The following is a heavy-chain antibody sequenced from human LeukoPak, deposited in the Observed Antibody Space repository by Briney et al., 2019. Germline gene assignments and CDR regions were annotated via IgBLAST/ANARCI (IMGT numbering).Heavy chain of an antibody. Sequence: PSETLSLTCTVSGGSISSSSYYWYWIRQPPGKGLEWIGYIHYSGSVKYSPSLKSRVAISVDMSKNQFSLNLSSVTVADTAVYYCARENGGNFYYMDVWGKGTTVTVSS. V-gene: IGHV4-61*01. CDR1: GGSISSSSYY. CDR2: IHYSGSV. D-gene: IGHD4-23*01. CDR3: ARENGGNFYYMDV. J-gene: IGHJ6*03.